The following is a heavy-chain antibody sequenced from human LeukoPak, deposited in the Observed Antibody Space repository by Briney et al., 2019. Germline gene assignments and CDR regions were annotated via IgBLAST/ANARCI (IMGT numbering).Heavy chain of an antibody. Sequence: ASVKVSCKASGYTFNDYYMHWVRQAPGQGLEWMGWINPNSGGTNYAQKFQGRVTMTRDTSISTAYMELSRLRSEDTAVYYCARDHYYDSSGYYSPFDYWGQGTLVTVSS. CDR1: GYTFNDYY. CDR2: INPNSGGT. CDR3: ARDHYYDSSGYYSPFDY. D-gene: IGHD3-22*01. J-gene: IGHJ4*02. V-gene: IGHV1-2*02.